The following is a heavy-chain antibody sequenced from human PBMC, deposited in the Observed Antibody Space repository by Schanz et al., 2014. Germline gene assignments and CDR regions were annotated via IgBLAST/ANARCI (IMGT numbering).Heavy chain of an antibody. CDR2: IKHDGSVK. D-gene: IGHD3-3*01. J-gene: IGHJ4*02. Sequence: EVQLVESGGGVVQPGGSLRLSCTASGFTFSDYWMSWVRQAPGKGPEWVANIKHDGSVKDYVDSVKGRFTMSRDNAKNSVFLQMNSLRAEDTAVYYCVRDSFFAFDYWGQGTLVTVSS. CDR3: VRDSFFAFDY. V-gene: IGHV3-7*01. CDR1: GFTFSDYW.